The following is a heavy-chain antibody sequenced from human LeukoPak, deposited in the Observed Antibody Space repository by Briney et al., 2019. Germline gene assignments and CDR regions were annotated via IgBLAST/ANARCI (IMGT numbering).Heavy chain of an antibody. V-gene: IGHV3-23*01. D-gene: IGHD6-13*01. J-gene: IGHJ4*02. CDR1: GFRFSSYA. CDR3: AKAVGGSSSWYSFPSFDY. Sequence: GGSLRLSCAASGFRFSSYAMSWVRQAPGKGLEWVSAISGSGGSTNYAGSVKGRFTISRDNSKNTLYLQMNSLRAEDTALYYCAKAVGGSSSWYSFPSFDYWGQGTLVTVSS. CDR2: ISGSGGST.